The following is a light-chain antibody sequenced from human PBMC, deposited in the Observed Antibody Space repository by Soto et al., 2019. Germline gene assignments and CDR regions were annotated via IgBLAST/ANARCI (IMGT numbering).Light chain of an antibody. Sequence: EIVLTQSPGTLSLSPGERATLSCRTSQSVSSSYLAWYQQKPGQAPRLLIYGASSRATGIPGRFSGSGSGTDFTLTISSLQPDDFATYYCQQYNSYSPWTFGQGTKVDNK. V-gene: IGKV3-20*01. CDR3: QQYNSYSPWT. J-gene: IGKJ1*01. CDR2: GAS. CDR1: QSVSSSY.